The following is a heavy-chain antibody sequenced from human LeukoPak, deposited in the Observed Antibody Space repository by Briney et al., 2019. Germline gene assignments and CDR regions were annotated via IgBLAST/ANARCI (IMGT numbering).Heavy chain of an antibody. J-gene: IGHJ5*02. CDR2: IYYSGST. D-gene: IGHD2-21*02. Sequence: SETLSLTCTVSGGSISSGGYYWSWIRQHPGKGLEWIGYIYYSGSTYYNPSLKGRVTISVDTSKNQFSLKLSSVTAADTAVYYCARAPGVTTFPGGTWFDPWGQGTLVTLSS. V-gene: IGHV4-31*03. CDR3: ARAPGVTTFPGGTWFDP. CDR1: GGSISSGGYY.